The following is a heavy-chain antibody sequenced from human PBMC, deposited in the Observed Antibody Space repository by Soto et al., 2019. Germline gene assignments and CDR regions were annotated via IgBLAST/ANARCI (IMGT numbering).Heavy chain of an antibody. CDR1: GGSISSSSYY. V-gene: IGHV4-39*01. J-gene: IGHJ4*02. D-gene: IGHD3-9*01. CDR2: IYYSGST. Sequence: SETLSLTCTVSGGSISSSSYYWGWIRQPPGKGLEWIGSIYYSGSTYYKPSLKSRVTISVDTSKKQFSLKLSSVTAADTAVYYCARQWVNYDILTGYPYYFDYWGQGTLVTVSS. CDR3: ARQWVNYDILTGYPYYFDY.